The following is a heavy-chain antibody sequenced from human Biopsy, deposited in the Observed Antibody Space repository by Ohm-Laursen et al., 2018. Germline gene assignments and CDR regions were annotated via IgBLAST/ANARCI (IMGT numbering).Heavy chain of an antibody. CDR2: ISPSGATT. CDR1: GNTFATYH. Sequence: SVKVSCKVSGNTFATYHIHWVRQAPGQGLEWMGVISPSGATTSFSQKFQGRITMTRDTSTGTVYMDLNSLGSEDTAVYYCARAGVGSDGTDPYYYGMDVWGPGTTVTVSS. D-gene: IGHD5-24*01. J-gene: IGHJ6*02. V-gene: IGHV1-46*01. CDR3: ARAGVGSDGTDPYYYGMDV.